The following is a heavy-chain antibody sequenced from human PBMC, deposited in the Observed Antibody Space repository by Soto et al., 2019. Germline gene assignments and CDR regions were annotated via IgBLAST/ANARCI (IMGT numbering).Heavy chain of an antibody. D-gene: IGHD6-19*01. CDR2: IGSSGSTT. V-gene: IGHV3-48*01. CDR3: ARGRQWPIDY. J-gene: IGHJ4*02. Sequence: EVQLVESGGGLVQPGGSLRLSCAASGFTFSSYSMNWVRQAPGKGLEWVSYIGSSGSTTYYADSLRGRFTISRDNAKNSLYLQMNSLRVEDTALYYYARGRQWPIDYWGQGTLVTVSS. CDR1: GFTFSSYS.